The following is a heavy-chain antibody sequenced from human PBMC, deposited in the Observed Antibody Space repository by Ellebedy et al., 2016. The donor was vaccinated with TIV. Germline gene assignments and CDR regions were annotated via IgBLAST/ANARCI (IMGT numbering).Heavy chain of an antibody. CDR3: SRDGREWSRDC. V-gene: IGHV3-21*06. CDR2: VSRGREA. D-gene: IGHD3-3*01. CDR1: GFTFSISG. Sequence: GESLKISXAASGFTFSISGVTRVRQRPGKGLEWVATVSRGREAYYADPFKGRFFISRDNDLNSVFLQLNNLRVEDTAVYYCSRDGREWSRDCWGQGTLVTVSS. J-gene: IGHJ4*02.